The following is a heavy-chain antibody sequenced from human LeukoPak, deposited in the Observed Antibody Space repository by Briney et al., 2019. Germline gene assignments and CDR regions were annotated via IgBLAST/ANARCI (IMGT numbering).Heavy chain of an antibody. Sequence: GGSLRLSCVASEFFSGGFWMSWFRQAPGKGLEWVGFIRSKANGGTTEYAASVKGRFTISRDDSKSIAYLQMNSLKTEDTAMYYCITSDLGVLDAFDIWGQGTMVTVSS. V-gene: IGHV3-49*03. J-gene: IGHJ3*02. D-gene: IGHD3-16*01. CDR3: ITSDLGVLDAFDI. CDR2: IRSKANGGTT. CDR1: EFFSGGFW.